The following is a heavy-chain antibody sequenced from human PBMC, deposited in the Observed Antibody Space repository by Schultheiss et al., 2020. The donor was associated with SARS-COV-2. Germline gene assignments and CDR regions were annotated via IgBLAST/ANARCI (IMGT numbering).Heavy chain of an antibody. Sequence: SETLSLTCTVSGGSISSGGYYWSWIRQHPGKGLEWIGYIYYSGSTYYNPSLKSRVTISVDTSKNQFSLKLSSVTAADTAVYYCARDQPYYYGSGSQMSDYCYGMDVWGQGTTVTVSS. CDR3: ARDQPYYYGSGSQMSDYCYGMDV. V-gene: IGHV4-31*03. D-gene: IGHD3-10*01. CDR1: GGSISSGGYY. J-gene: IGHJ6*02. CDR2: IYYSGST.